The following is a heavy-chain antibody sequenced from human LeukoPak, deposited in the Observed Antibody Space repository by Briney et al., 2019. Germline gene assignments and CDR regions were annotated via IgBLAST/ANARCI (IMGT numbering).Heavy chain of an antibody. CDR1: GGSFSGYY. CDR3: ASLPRITIFGVATDY. D-gene: IGHD3-3*01. J-gene: IGHJ4*02. Sequence: SETLSLTCAVYGGSFSGYYWSWIRQPPGKGLEWIGEINHSGSTNYNPSLKSRVTISVDTSKNQFSLKLSSVTAADTAVYYRASLPRITIFGVATDYWGQGTLVTVSS. V-gene: IGHV4-34*01. CDR2: INHSGST.